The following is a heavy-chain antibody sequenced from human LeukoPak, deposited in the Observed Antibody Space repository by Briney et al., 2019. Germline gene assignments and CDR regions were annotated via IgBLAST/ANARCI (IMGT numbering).Heavy chain of an antibody. V-gene: IGHV3-23*01. CDR2: ISGSGGST. CDR3: ARDHYGGNSDY. J-gene: IGHJ4*02. CDR1: GFTFSSYG. Sequence: GGSLRLSCAASGFTFSSYGMSWVRQAPGKGLEWVSAISGSGGSTYYADSMKGRFTISRDNSKNTLYLQMNSLRAEDTAVYYCARDHYGGNSDYWGQGTLVTVSS. D-gene: IGHD4-23*01.